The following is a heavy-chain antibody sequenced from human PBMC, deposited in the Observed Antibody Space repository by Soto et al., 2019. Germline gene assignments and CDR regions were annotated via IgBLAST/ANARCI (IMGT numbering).Heavy chain of an antibody. D-gene: IGHD2-15*01. CDR2: IIPIFGTA. Sequence: QVQLVQSGAEVKKPGSSVKVSCKASGGTFSSYAISWVRQAPGQGLEWMGGIIPIFGTANYAQKFQGRVTITVDESTSTAYMELSSLRSEDTAVYYCARDGARYCSGGSCPKTNGMDVWGQGTTVTVSS. CDR3: ARDGARYCSGGSCPKTNGMDV. J-gene: IGHJ6*02. V-gene: IGHV1-69*01. CDR1: GGTFSSYA.